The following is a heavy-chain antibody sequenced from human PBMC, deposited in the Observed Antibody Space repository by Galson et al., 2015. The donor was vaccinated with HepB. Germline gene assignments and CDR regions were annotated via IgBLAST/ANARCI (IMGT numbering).Heavy chain of an antibody. CDR1: GFTFSSYW. V-gene: IGHV3-7*01. J-gene: IGHJ4*02. D-gene: IGHD3-10*01. CDR3: ARDLHYYGSGSYFDY. Sequence: SLRLSCAASGFTFSSYWMSWVRQAPGKGLEWVANIKQDGSEKYYVDSVKGRFTISRDNAKNSLYLQMNSLRAEDTAVYYCARDLHYYGSGSYFDYWGQGTLVTVSS. CDR2: IKQDGSEK.